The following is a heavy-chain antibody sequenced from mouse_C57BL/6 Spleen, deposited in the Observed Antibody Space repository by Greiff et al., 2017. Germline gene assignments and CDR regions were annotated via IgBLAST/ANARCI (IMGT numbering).Heavy chain of an antibody. J-gene: IGHJ1*03. CDR2: INYDGSST. V-gene: IGHV5-16*01. Sequence: DVKLVESEGGLVQPGSSMKLSCTASGFTFSDYYMAWVRQVPEKGLEWVANINYDGSSTYYLDSLKSRFIISRDNAKNILYLQMSSLKSEDTATYYCARFDYDGDWYFDVWGTGTTVTVSS. CDR3: ARFDYDGDWYFDV. CDR1: GFTFSDYY. D-gene: IGHD2-4*01.